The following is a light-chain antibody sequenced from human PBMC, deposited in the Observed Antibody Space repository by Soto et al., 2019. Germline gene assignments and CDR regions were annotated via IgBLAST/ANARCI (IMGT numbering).Light chain of an antibody. J-gene: IGKJ1*01. CDR1: QSVSSN. CDR3: QQYNKWPRT. CDR2: GAS. Sequence: EIVMTQSPATLSLSRGERATLSCRASQSVSSNLAWYQQKPGQAPRLLIYGASTRATGIPARFSGSGSGTEFTLTMSSLQSEDFAVYYCQQYNKWPRTFGQGTKVDIK. V-gene: IGKV3-15*01.